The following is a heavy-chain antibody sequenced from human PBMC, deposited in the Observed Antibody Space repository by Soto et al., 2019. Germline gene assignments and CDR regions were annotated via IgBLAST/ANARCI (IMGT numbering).Heavy chain of an antibody. CDR1: GGTFSSYT. J-gene: IGHJ5*02. D-gene: IGHD2-2*01. V-gene: IGHV1-69*02. CDR2: IIPILGIA. CDR3: ARIPAADIWFAP. Sequence: QVQLVQSGAEVKKPGSSVKVSCKASGGTFSSYTISWVRQAPGQGLEWMGRIIPILGIANYAQKFQGRVTITADKSTSTAYMELSSLRSEDTAVYYCARIPAADIWFAPWGQGTLVTVSS.